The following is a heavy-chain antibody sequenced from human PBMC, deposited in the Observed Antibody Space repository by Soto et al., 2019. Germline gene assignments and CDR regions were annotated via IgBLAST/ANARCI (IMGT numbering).Heavy chain of an antibody. J-gene: IGHJ4*02. CDR1: GGSISSYY. D-gene: IGHD3-10*01. CDR3: ASNYYGSGSSLFDY. Sequence: PSETLSLTCTVSGGSISSYYWSWIRQPPGKGLEWIGYIYYSGSTNYNPSLKSRVTISVDTSKNQFSLKLSSVTAADTAVYYCASNYYGSGSSLFDYWGQGTLVPVSS. CDR2: IYYSGST. V-gene: IGHV4-59*08.